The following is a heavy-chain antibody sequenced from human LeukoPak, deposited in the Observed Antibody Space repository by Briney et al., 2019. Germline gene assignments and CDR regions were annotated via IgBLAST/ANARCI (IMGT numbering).Heavy chain of an antibody. V-gene: IGHV3-21*01. CDR2: ISSSSSYI. Sequence: GGSLRLSCAASGFAFSSYSMNGVRRAPGKGLVWVSYISSSSSYIYYADSVKGRFTISRDNAKNSLYLQMNSLRAEDTAVYYCARMPVVPPSHYYYYYGMDVWGQGTTVTVSS. D-gene: IGHD2-21*01. CDR1: GFAFSSYS. J-gene: IGHJ6*02. CDR3: ARMPVVPPSHYYYYYGMDV.